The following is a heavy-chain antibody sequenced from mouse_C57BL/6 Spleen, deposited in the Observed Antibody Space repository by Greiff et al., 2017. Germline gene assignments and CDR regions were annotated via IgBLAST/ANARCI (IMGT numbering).Heavy chain of an antibody. D-gene: IGHD2-4*01. V-gene: IGHV1-82*01. Sequence: VQRVESGPELVKPGASVKISCKASGYAFSSSWMNWVKQRPGKGLEWIGRIYPGDGDTKYNGKFKGKATLTADKSSSTAYMQLSSLTSEDSAVYFCARGGGLRLAWFAYWGQGTLVTVSA. J-gene: IGHJ3*01. CDR2: IYPGDGDT. CDR3: ARGGGLRLAWFAY. CDR1: GYAFSSSW.